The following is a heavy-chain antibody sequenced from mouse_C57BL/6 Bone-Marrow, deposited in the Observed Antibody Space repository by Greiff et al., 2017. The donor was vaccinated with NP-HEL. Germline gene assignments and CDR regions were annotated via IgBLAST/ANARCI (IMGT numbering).Heavy chain of an antibody. J-gene: IGHJ4*01. CDR2: IRLKSDNFAT. CDR1: GFTFSNYW. Sequence: EVMLVESGGGLVQPGGSMKLSCVASGFTFSNYWMNWVRQSPEKGLEWVAQIRLKSDNFATHYAESVKGRFTISRDDSKSSVYLQMNNLRAEDTGIYYCTKGGSSYLYYAMDYWGQGTSVTVSS. CDR3: TKGGSSYLYYAMDY. V-gene: IGHV6-3*01. D-gene: IGHD1-1*01.